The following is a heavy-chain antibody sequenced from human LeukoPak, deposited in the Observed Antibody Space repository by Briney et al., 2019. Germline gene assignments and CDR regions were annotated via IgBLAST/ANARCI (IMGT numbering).Heavy chain of an antibody. Sequence: GGSLRLSCAASGFTFSSYSMNWVRQAPGKGLEWVSSISSSSSYICYADSVKGRFTISRDNAKNSLYLQMNSLRAEDTAVYYCARGKYYYDSSGLDAFDIWGQGTMVTVSS. J-gene: IGHJ3*02. CDR2: ISSSSSYI. V-gene: IGHV3-21*01. D-gene: IGHD3-22*01. CDR1: GFTFSSYS. CDR3: ARGKYYYDSSGLDAFDI.